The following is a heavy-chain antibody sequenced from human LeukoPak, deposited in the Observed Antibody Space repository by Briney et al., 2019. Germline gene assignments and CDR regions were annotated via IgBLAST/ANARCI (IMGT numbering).Heavy chain of an antibody. D-gene: IGHD6-19*01. CDR1: GGTFSSYA. V-gene: IGHV1-69*05. CDR3: ARRYSSGWYDAFDI. CDR2: IIPILGTA. J-gene: IGHJ3*02. Sequence: GASVKVSCKASGGTFSSYAISWVRQAPGQGLEWMGGIIPILGTANYAQKFQGRVTITTDESTSTAYMELSSLRSEDTAVYYCARRYSSGWYDAFDIWGQGTMVTVSS.